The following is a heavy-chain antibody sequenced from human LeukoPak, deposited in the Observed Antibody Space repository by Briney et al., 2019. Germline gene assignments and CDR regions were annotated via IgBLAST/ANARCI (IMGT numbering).Heavy chain of an antibody. CDR2: IDWDDDK. D-gene: IGHD3-9*01. CDR3: ARMTGYYRGGFDY. CDR1: GFSLSTSGMC. Sequence: QTLSLTCTFSGFSLSTSGMCVSWIRQPPGKALEWLARIDWDDDKYYSTSLKTRLTISKDTSKKQVVLTMPNMDPVDTATYYCARMTGYYRGGFDYWGQGTLVTVSS. V-gene: IGHV2-70*11. J-gene: IGHJ4*02.